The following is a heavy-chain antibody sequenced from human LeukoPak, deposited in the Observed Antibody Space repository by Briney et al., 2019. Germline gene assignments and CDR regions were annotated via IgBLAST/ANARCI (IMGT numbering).Heavy chain of an antibody. J-gene: IGHJ4*02. CDR1: GFTFSSYA. D-gene: IGHD3-9*01. CDR2: ISGSGGST. Sequence: GGPLRLSCAASGFTFSSYAMSWVRQAPGKGLEWVSAISGSGGSTYYADSVKGRFTISRDNSKNTLYLQMNSLRAEDTAVYYCAKVRNADYDILTGYYNYLKPFDYWGQGTLVTVSS. CDR3: AKVRNADYDILTGYYNYLKPFDY. V-gene: IGHV3-23*01.